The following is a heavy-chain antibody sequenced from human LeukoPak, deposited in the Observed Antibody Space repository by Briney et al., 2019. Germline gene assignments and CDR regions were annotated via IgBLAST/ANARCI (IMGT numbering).Heavy chain of an antibody. V-gene: IGHV4-30-2*01. CDR2: IYHSGST. CDR1: GGSISSGGYY. CDR3: ARDRWYCSSTSCFDAFDI. Sequence: SETLSLTCTVPGGSISSGGYYWSWIRQPPGKGLEWIGYIYHSGSTYYNPSLKSRVTISVDRSKNQFSLKLSSVTAADTAVYYCARDRWYCSSTSCFDAFDIWGQGTMVTVSS. D-gene: IGHD2-2*01. J-gene: IGHJ3*02.